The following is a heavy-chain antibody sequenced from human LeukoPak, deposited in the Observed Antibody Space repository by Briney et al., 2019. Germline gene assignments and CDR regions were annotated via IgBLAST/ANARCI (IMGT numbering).Heavy chain of an antibody. Sequence: PGGSLRLSCAASGFTFSSYAMSWVRQAPGKGLEWVSAISGSGGSTYYADSVKGRFTISRDNSKSTLYLQMNSLRAEDTAVYYCAKGALGGYYYYGMDVWGQGTTVTVSS. CDR2: ISGSGGST. CDR3: AKGALGGYYYYGMDV. CDR1: GFTFSSYA. J-gene: IGHJ6*02. V-gene: IGHV3-23*01.